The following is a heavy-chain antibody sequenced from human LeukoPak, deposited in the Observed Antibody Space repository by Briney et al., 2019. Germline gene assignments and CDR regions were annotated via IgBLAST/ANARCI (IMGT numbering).Heavy chain of an antibody. J-gene: IGHJ4*02. CDR2: ISYGGSNK. CDR1: GFTFSSYA. CDR3: ARNYDSSGYYGFDY. Sequence: PGRSLRLSCAASGFTFSSYAMHWVRQAPGKGLEWVAVISYGGSNKYYADSVKGRFTISRDNSKNTLYLQMNSLRAEDTAVYYCARNYDSSGYYGFDYWGQGTLVTVSS. D-gene: IGHD3-22*01. V-gene: IGHV3-30-3*01.